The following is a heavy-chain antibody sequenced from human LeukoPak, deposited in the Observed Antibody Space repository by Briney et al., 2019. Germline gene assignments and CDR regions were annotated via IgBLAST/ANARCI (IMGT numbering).Heavy chain of an antibody. Sequence: GGSLRLSCAASGFTFSSYAMHWVRQAPGKGLEWVAVISYDGSNKYYADSVKGRFTISRDNAKNMLYLQMNSLRAEDTAVYYCARGGLFKYFFDYWGQGTPVTVSS. V-gene: IGHV3-30-3*01. CDR1: GFTFSSYA. CDR3: ARGGLFKYFFDY. CDR2: ISYDGSNK. D-gene: IGHD2-15*01. J-gene: IGHJ4*02.